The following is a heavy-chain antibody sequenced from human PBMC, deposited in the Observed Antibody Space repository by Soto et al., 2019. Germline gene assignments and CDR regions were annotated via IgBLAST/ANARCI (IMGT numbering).Heavy chain of an antibody. CDR1: GYTFIRYG. J-gene: IGHJ6*02. Sequence: QVQLVQSASEVMKPGASVKVSCKASGYTFIRYGITWVRQAPGQRLEWMGWISPYNDQTIYAQKLQGRVTMTADTTTXXXYXXLRSLKSDDTAVYYCARGGYYDNVWGKLSHYGLDVWGQGTSVTVSS. V-gene: IGHV1-18*01. D-gene: IGHD3-16*01. CDR3: ARGGYYDNVWGKLSHYGLDV. CDR2: ISPYNDQT.